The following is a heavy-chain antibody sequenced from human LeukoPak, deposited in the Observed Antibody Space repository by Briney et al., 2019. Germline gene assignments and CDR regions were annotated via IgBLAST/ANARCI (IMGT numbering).Heavy chain of an antibody. Sequence: GGSLRLSCAASGFIFSDYYMSWIRQAPGKGLEWVSYISSSDRDKKYADSVKGRFTIYRDNSKNTLYLQMNSLRAEDTAVYYCARATVTRWFDPWGQGTLVTVSS. V-gene: IGHV3-11*06. CDR1: GFIFSDYY. CDR3: ARATVTRWFDP. J-gene: IGHJ5*02. CDR2: ISSSDRDK. D-gene: IGHD4-17*01.